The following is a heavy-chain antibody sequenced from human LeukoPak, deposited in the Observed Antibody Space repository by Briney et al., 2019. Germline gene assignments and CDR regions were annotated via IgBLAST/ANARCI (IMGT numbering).Heavy chain of an antibody. V-gene: IGHV3-53*01. CDR3: ARVGDHYHWYLDV. Sequence: GGSLTLSCEGSGFSVSTNYMNWVRQAPGKGLEWVSILYSGSSTYYSDSVKGRFTVSRDDSKNTLDLHMSSLGVEDTAVYYCARVGDHYHWYLDVWGRGTLVTVS. CDR2: LYSGSST. CDR1: GFSVSTNY. J-gene: IGHJ2*01. D-gene: IGHD3-10*01.